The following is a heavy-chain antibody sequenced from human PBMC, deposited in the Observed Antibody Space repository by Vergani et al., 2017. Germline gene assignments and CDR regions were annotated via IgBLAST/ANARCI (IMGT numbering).Heavy chain of an antibody. V-gene: IGHV1-2*02. CDR3: ARGPDYYGSGSDLNYYYYGMDV. Sequence: QVQLVQSGAEVKKPGASVKVSCKASGYTFTGYYMHWVRQAPGQGLEWMGWINPNSGGTNYAQKFQGRVTMTRDTSISTAYMELSRLRSDDTAVYYCARGPDYYGSGSDLNYYYYGMDVWGQGTTVTVSS. D-gene: IGHD3-10*01. J-gene: IGHJ6*02. CDR1: GYTFTGYY. CDR2: INPNSGGT.